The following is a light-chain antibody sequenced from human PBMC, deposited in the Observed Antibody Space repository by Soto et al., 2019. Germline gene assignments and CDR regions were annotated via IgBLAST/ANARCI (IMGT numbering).Light chain of an antibody. J-gene: IGKJ1*01. Sequence: EIVMTQSPATLSVSPGERATLSCRASQSVSSNLAWYQQKPGQAPRLLIYGASTRATGIPARFSGSGSGTEFTLTISSLQSEDFAVYYCQQYKNWPGPFGQGTKVELK. CDR2: GAS. CDR1: QSVSSN. V-gene: IGKV3-15*01. CDR3: QQYKNWPGP.